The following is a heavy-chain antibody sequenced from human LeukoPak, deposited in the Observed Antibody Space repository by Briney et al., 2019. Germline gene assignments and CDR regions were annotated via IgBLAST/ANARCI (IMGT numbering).Heavy chain of an antibody. D-gene: IGHD6-19*01. Sequence: GGSLRLSCAASGFTFSSYSMNWVRQAPGKGPEWVSSISSSSSYIYYADSVKGRFTISRDNAKNSLYLQMNSLRAEDTAVYYCATYSSGWYRGDYWGQGTLVTVSS. CDR2: ISSSSSYI. V-gene: IGHV3-21*01. CDR1: GFTFSSYS. J-gene: IGHJ4*02. CDR3: ATYSSGWYRGDY.